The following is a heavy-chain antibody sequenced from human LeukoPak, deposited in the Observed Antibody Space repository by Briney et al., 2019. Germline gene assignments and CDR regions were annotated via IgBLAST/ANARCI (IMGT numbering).Heavy chain of an antibody. J-gene: IGHJ4*02. D-gene: IGHD4-23*01. CDR3: ASARDYGSNHHAPYFDY. Sequence: SVKVSCKASGGTFSSYAISWVRQAPGQGLEWMGGIIPIFGTANYAQKFQGRSTITTDGSTRTAYVELSSLRCDDTAVYYCASARDYGSNHHAPYFDYWGQGTLVTVSS. CDR2: IIPIFGTA. V-gene: IGHV1-69*05. CDR1: GGTFSSYA.